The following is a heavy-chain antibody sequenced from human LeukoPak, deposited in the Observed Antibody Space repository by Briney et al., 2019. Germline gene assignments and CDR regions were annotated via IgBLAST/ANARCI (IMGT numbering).Heavy chain of an antibody. J-gene: IGHJ4*02. CDR1: GYTFTDYY. CDR3: ARANALHCSSTSCLFDY. Sequence: ASVKVSCKASGYTFTDYYMHWVRQAPGQGLEWMGWINPNSGGTYSAQKFQGWVTMTRDTSISTAYMELSRLTSDDTAGYYCARANALHCSSTSCLFDYWGQGTLVTVSS. D-gene: IGHD2-2*01. V-gene: IGHV1-2*04. CDR2: INPNSGGT.